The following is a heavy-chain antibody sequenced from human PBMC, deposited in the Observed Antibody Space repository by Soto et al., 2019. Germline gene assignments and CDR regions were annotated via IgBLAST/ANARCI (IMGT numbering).Heavy chain of an antibody. J-gene: IGHJ6*02. CDR3: AKDLGRGYSYLDV. CDR1: GFTFNNHG. V-gene: IGHV3-30*18. Sequence: AGGSLRLSCAASGFTFNNHGMHWVRQAPGKGLEWVAVISHDGGKKYYVDSVKGRFTLARDNSKNTLFLQMNSLSTEDTAVYYCAKDLGRGYSYLDVWGQGTTVTVSS. D-gene: IGHD5-18*01. CDR2: ISHDGGKK.